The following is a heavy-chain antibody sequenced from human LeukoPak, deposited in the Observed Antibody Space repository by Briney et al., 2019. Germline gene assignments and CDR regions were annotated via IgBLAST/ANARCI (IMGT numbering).Heavy chain of an antibody. CDR2: IYYSGST. D-gene: IGHD2-21*01. J-gene: IGHJ2*01. CDR1: GGSISSSSYY. Sequence: SETLSLTCTVSGGSISSSSYYWGWIRQPPGKGLEWIGSIYYSGSTYYNPSLKSRVTISVDTSKNQFSLKLSSVTAADTAAYYCAGLSAVGISFWYFDLWGRGTLVTVSS. CDR3: AGLSAVGISFWYFDL. V-gene: IGHV4-39*01.